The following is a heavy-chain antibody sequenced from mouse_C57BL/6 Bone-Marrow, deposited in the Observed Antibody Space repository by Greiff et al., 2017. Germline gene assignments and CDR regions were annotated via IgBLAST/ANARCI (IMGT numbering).Heavy chain of an antibody. CDR3: TRPDSSGYWFAY. CDR2: ISSGGDYI. Sequence: EVPGVESGQGLVKPGGSLKLSCAASGFTFSSYAMSWVRQTPEKRLEWVAYISSGGDYIYYADTVKGRFTISRDNARNTLYLQMSSLKSEDTAVYYGTRPDSSGYWFAYWGKGTLVTVSA. D-gene: IGHD3-2*02. J-gene: IGHJ3*01. CDR1: GFTFSSYA. V-gene: IGHV5-9-1*02.